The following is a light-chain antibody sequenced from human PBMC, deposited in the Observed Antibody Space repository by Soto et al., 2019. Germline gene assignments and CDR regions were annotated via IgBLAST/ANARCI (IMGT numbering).Light chain of an antibody. Sequence: SYELTQPPSVSVSPGQKASITCSGEKLGDKYGCWYQQKPGQSPVLVIYQDSKRPSGIPERFSGSNTGNTATLTISGTQAMNEADYYCQAWDSSTRVFGGGSKLTVL. J-gene: IGLJ2*01. CDR1: KLGDKY. CDR2: QDS. V-gene: IGLV3-1*01. CDR3: QAWDSSTRV.